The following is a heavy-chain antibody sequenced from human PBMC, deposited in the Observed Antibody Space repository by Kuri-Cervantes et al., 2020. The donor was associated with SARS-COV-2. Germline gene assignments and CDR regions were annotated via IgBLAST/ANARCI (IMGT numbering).Heavy chain of an antibody. J-gene: IGHJ4*02. V-gene: IGHV4-4*02. CDR2: IYHSGST. CDR3: ARLGYCSGGSCPYYFDY. CDR1: GGSISSSNW. D-gene: IGHD2-15*01. Sequence: GSLRLSCAVSGGSISSSNWWSWVRQPPGKGLEWIGSIYHSGSTYYNPSLKSRVTISVDTSKNQFSLKLSSVTAADTAVYYCARLGYCSGGSCPYYFDYWGQGTRVTVSS.